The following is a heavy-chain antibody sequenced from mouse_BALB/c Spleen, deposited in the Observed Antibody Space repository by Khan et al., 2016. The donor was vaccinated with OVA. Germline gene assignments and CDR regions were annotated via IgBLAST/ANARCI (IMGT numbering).Heavy chain of an antibody. CDR3: ARVNYYGYYFDY. Sequence: EVKLLESGPGLVKPSQSLSLTCTVTGYSITSNYAWNWIRQFPGNKLEWMGYISYSDSTSYNPSLKSRISITRDTSQNQFFLQLNSVTIEDTATYYCARVNYYGYYFDYWGQGTTLTVSS. J-gene: IGHJ2*01. V-gene: IGHV3-2*02. CDR2: ISYSDST. D-gene: IGHD1-1*01. CDR1: GYSITSNYA.